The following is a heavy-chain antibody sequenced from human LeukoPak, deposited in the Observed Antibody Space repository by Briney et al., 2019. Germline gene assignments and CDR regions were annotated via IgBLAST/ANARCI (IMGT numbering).Heavy chain of an antibody. D-gene: IGHD3-9*01. J-gene: IGHJ6*03. CDR3: AKESTLWWDILTPYYMDV. V-gene: IGHV3-23*01. Sequence: SGGSLRLSCAASGFTFSSYGMSWVRQAPGKGLEWVSSVSGSGGSTYYADSVKGRFTISRDNSKNTLYLQMNSLRAEDTAVYYCAKESTLWWDILTPYYMDVWGKGTTVTISS. CDR1: GFTFSSYG. CDR2: VSGSGGST.